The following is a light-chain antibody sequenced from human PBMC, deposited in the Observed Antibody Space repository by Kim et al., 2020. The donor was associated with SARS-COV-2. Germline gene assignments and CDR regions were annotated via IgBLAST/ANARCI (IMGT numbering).Light chain of an antibody. CDR3: QSADSSGTVV. CDR2: KDS. J-gene: IGLJ2*01. CDR1: ALPKQY. V-gene: IGLV3-25*03. Sequence: SPGQTARITCSGDALPKQYAYWYQQKPGQAPVLVIYKDSERPSGIPERFSGSSSGTTVTLTISGVQAEYEADYYCQSADSSGTVVFGGGTQLTV.